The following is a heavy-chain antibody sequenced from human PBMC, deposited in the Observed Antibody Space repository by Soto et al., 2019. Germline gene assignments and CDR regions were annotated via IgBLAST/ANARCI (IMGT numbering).Heavy chain of an antibody. Sequence: ASVKVSCKASGYTFTSYGISWVRQAPGQGLEWMGWISAYNGNTNYAQKLQGRVTMTTDTSTSTAYMELRSLRSDDTAVYYCARPYDCWSGSGPFDYWGQGTLVTVSS. J-gene: IGHJ4*02. CDR3: ARPYDCWSGSGPFDY. CDR1: GYTFTSYG. V-gene: IGHV1-18*01. D-gene: IGHD3-3*01. CDR2: ISAYNGNT.